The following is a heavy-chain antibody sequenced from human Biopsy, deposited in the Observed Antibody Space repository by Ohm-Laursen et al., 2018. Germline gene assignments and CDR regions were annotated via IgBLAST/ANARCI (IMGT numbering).Heavy chain of an antibody. V-gene: IGHV3-23*01. CDR3: AKCMTYSGDGIDY. CDR2: ISGRTSGT. Sequence: SLKLSCTASGFTFSSNAMSWVRQAPGKGLERVSGISGRTSGTYYADSVKGRFTISRDNSKNTLYLQMSSLRAEDTALYYCAKCMTYSGDGIDYWGQGTLVTVSS. D-gene: IGHD5-12*01. CDR1: GFTFSSNA. J-gene: IGHJ4*02.